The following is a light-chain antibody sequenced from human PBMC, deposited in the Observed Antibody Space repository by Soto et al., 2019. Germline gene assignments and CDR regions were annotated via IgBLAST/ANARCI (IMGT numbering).Light chain of an antibody. J-gene: IGKJ5*01. CDR2: GAS. V-gene: IGKV3-15*01. CDR1: QSVSSN. CDR3: QQYNNWPPIT. Sequence: EIVMTQSPATLSVSPGERASLSCRASQSVSSNLAWYQQKPGQAPRLLLYGASTRATGIPARFSGSGSGTEFTLTISRLQSEDFAVYYGQQYNNWPPITFGQGTRLEIK.